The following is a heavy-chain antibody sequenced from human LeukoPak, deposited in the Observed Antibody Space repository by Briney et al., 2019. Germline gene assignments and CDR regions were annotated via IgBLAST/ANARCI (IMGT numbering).Heavy chain of an antibody. J-gene: IGHJ3*02. D-gene: IGHD3-22*01. Sequence: PSETLSLTCTVSGGSPTSSPRSWIRQPPGKGLEWIGYIYYSGSTNYNPSLKSRVTISVDTSKNQFSLKLSSVTAADTAVYYCARSYYYDSSGYYSDAFDIWGQGTMVTVSS. CDR3: ARSYYYDSSGYYSDAFDI. CDR1: GGSPTSSP. V-gene: IGHV4-59*01. CDR2: IYYSGST.